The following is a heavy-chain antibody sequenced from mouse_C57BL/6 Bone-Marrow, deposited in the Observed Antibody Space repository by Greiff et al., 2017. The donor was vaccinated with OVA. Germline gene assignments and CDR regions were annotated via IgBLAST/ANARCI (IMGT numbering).Heavy chain of an antibody. D-gene: IGHD2-3*01. CDR1: GFNIKDDY. CDR2: IDPENGDT. J-gene: IGHJ2*01. CDR3: TTERWVLREGDY. V-gene: IGHV14-4*01. Sequence: VQLKESGAELVRPGASVKLSCTASGFNIKDDYMHWVKQRPEQGLEWIGWIDPENGDTEYASKFQGKATITADTSSNTAYLQLSSLTSEDTAVYYCTTERWVLREGDYWGQGTTLTVSS.